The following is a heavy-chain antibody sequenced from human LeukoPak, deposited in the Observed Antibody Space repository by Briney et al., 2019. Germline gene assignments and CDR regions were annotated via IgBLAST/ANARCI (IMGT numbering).Heavy chain of an antibody. CDR1: GYTFTGYY. CDR2: INPNSGGT. Sequence: ASVKVSCKASGYTFTGYYMHWVRQAPGQGLEWMGWINPNSGGTNYAQKFQGRVTMTRDASISTAYMELSRLRSDDTAVYYCARDVSPASGPPDYWGQGTLVTVSS. V-gene: IGHV1-2*02. J-gene: IGHJ4*02. D-gene: IGHD6-19*01. CDR3: ARDVSPASGPPDY.